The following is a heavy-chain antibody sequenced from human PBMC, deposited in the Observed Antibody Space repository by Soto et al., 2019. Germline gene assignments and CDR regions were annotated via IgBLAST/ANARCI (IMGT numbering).Heavy chain of an antibody. CDR1: GFTFSDHY. V-gene: IGHV3-72*01. CDR3: ARENPYYYGSVSYYSPSDYYYYYMDV. Sequence: EVQLVESGGGLVQPGGSLRLSCAASGFTFSDHYMDWVRQAPGKGLEWVGRTRNKANSYTTEYAASVKGRFTISRDDSKNSLYLQMNSLKTEDTAVYYCARENPYYYGSVSYYSPSDYYYYYMDVWGKGTTVTVSS. J-gene: IGHJ6*03. D-gene: IGHD3-10*01. CDR2: TRNKANSYTT.